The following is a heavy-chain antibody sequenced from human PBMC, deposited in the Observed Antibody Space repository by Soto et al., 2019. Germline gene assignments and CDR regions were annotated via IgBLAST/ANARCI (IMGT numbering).Heavy chain of an antibody. J-gene: IGHJ4*02. D-gene: IGHD3-16*01. CDR1: GGSISGSNW. Sequence: SEILSLTCAVSGGSISGSNWWSWVRQPPGKGLEWIGEIYHSGSTNYNSSFKSRVTISIDKSKNQFSLKLSPVTAADTAVYFCADAPSALWGQGILVTVSS. CDR3: ADAPSAL. CDR2: IYHSGST. V-gene: IGHV4-4*02.